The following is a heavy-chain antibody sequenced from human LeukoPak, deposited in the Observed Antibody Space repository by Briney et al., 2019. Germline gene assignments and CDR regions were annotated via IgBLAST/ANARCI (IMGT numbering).Heavy chain of an antibody. D-gene: IGHD2-15*01. CDR3: ARGSPYCSGGSGYPYYYYGMDV. Sequence: PGGALRLSSAAPGFTFSIYIMYRVRQALGKGLGWVSSIFSSSSFIYYTDSVKCGFTISRDNAKNAMYLQKNSLSAEDTAVYYGARGSPYCSGGSGYPYYYYGMDVWGQGTTVTVSS. CDR1: GFTFSIYI. J-gene: IGHJ6*02. V-gene: IGHV3-21*01. CDR2: IFSSSSFI.